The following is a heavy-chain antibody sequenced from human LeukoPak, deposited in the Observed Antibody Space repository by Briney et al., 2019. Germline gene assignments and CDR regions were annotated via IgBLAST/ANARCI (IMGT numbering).Heavy chain of an antibody. D-gene: IGHD1-7*01. Sequence: SVKVSCKASGGTFSSYAISWVRQAPGQGLEWMGGIIPIFGTANYAQKFQGRVTITADESTSTAYMELSSLRSEDTAVYYCARRITGTTRPGAFDYWGQGTLVTVSS. J-gene: IGHJ4*02. CDR1: GGTFSSYA. V-gene: IGHV1-69*13. CDR2: IIPIFGTA. CDR3: ARRITGTTRPGAFDY.